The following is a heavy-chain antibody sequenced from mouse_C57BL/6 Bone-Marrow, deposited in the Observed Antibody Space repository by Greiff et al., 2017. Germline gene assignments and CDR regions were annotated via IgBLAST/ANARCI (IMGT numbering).Heavy chain of an antibody. CDR3: SRGGYGNYLYAMDY. V-gene: IGHV1-81*01. Sequence: LEESGAELVRPGASVKLSCKASGYTFTSYGISWVKQRTGQGLEWIGEIYPRSGNTYYNEKFKGKATLTADKSSSTAYMELRSLTSEDSAVYFCSRGGYGNYLYAMDYGGQGTSVTVSS. D-gene: IGHD2-1*01. CDR1: GYTFTSYG. CDR2: IYPRSGNT. J-gene: IGHJ4*01.